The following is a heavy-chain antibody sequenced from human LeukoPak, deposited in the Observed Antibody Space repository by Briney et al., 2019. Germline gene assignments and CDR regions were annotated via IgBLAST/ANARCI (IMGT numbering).Heavy chain of an antibody. CDR3: ARDIAKGGVRSFDYYDDN. Sequence: GGPLILSCAASGFTFSSYGMHCVRQAPGKRLECVAVIRYDGSNKYYADSVKGRFTISRDNSKNTLYLHMNSPTATDTAVYYCARDIAKGGVRSFDYYDDNWGQGTLVTVSS. CDR1: GFTFSSYG. CDR2: IRYDGSNK. J-gene: IGHJ4*02. D-gene: IGHD3-22*01. V-gene: IGHV3-33*01.